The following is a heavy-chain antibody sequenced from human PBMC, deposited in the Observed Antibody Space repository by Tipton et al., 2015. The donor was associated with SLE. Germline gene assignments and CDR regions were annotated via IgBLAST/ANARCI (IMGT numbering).Heavy chain of an antibody. V-gene: IGHV3-48*03. Sequence: LSLTCAASGFTFSSYEMNWVRQAPGKGLEWVSYISSSGSTIYYADSVKGRFTISRDNAKNSLYLQMNSLRAEDTAVYYCARLLGRVQWLPQNDYWGQGTLVTVSS. J-gene: IGHJ4*02. CDR2: ISSSGSTI. CDR1: GFTFSSYE. CDR3: ARLLGRVQWLPQNDY. D-gene: IGHD6-19*01.